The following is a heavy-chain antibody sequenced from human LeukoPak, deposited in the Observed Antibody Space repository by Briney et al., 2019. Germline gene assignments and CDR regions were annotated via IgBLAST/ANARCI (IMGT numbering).Heavy chain of an antibody. CDR1: GFTFSSYA. D-gene: IGHD3-3*01. CDR3: AKDLFRGSGYSY. V-gene: IGHV3-23*01. Sequence: GGSLRLSCAASGFTFSSYAMSWVRQAPGKGLEWVSAISGSGGSTYYADSVKGRFTISRDNSKNTLYMQMNSLRAEDTAVYYCAKDLFRGSGYSYWGQGTLVTVSS. J-gene: IGHJ4*02. CDR2: ISGSGGST.